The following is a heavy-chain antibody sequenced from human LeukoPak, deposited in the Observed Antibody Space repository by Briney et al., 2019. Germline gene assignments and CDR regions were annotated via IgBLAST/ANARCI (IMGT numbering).Heavy chain of an antibody. CDR2: IYYSGST. D-gene: IGHD3-22*01. CDR1: GGSISRGGYY. J-gene: IGHJ4*02. V-gene: IGHV4-31*03. CDR3: ARGPFDSSGYWVFDY. Sequence: SQTLSLTCTVSGGSISRGGYYWSWIRQHPGKGLEWIGYIYYSGSTYYNPSLKSRLTISLDTSKNQFSLPLSSVTAADTAVYYCARGPFDSSGYWVFDYWGQGTLVTVSS.